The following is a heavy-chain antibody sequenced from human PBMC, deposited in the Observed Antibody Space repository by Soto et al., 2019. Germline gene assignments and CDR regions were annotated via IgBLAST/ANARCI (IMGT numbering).Heavy chain of an antibody. CDR1: GYTFTSYY. J-gene: IGHJ3*01. D-gene: IGHD2-21*02. V-gene: IGHV1-46*01. Sequence: QVQLVQSGAEVKKPGASVKVSCKASGYTFTSYYMHWVRQAPGQGLEWMGIINPSGGSTSYAQKFQGTVTMTRDTSTSTVYMELGSLRSEDTAVYYCAREGSSTEQIVVVTASPLIFWGQGTMVTVSS. CDR3: AREGSSTEQIVVVTASPLIF. CDR2: INPSGGST.